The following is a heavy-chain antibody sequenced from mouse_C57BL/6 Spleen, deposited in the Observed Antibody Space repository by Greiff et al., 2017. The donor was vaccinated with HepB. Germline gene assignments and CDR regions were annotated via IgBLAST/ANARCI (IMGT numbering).Heavy chain of an antibody. CDR2: IYPGDGDT. V-gene: IGHV1-80*01. CDR3: ANNYYGTYAMDY. CDR1: GYAFSSYW. Sequence: VQLQQSGAELVKPGASVKISCKASGYAFSSYWMNWVKQRPGKGLEWIGQIYPGDGDTNYNGKFKGKATLTADKSSSTAYMQLSSLTSEDSAVYFCANNYYGTYAMDYWGQGTSVTVSS. J-gene: IGHJ4*01. D-gene: IGHD1-1*01.